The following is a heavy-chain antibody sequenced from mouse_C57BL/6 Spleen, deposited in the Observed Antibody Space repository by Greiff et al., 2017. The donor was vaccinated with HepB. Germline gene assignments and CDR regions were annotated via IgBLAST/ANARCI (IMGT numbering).Heavy chain of an antibody. CDR1: GFTFSDYG. V-gene: IGHV5-17*01. CDR3: ARRSLAYYAMDY. D-gene: IGHD6-1*01. Sequence: EVMLVESGGGLVKPGGSLKLSCAASGFTFSDYGMHWVRQAPEKGLEWVAYISSGSSTIYYADTVKGRFTISRDNAKNTLFLQMTSLRSEDTAMYYCARRSLAYYAMDYWGQGTTLTVSS. CDR2: ISSGSSTI. J-gene: IGHJ4*01.